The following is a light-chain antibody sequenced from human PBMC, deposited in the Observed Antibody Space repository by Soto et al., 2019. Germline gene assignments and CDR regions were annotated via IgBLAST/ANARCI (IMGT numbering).Light chain of an antibody. V-gene: IGKV3-11*01. CDR1: QSVSRY. CDR2: DAS. J-gene: IGKJ4*01. CDR3: QQRTNWPLT. Sequence: EIVLTQSPATLSLSPGESATLSCRASQSVSRYLAWYQQKPGHAPRLLIYDASNRATGIPARFSGSGSGTDFTLTISSLEPEDFAVYYCQQRTNWPLTFGGGTRVEIK.